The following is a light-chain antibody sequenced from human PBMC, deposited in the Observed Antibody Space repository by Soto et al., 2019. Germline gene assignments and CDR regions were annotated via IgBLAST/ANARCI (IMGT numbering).Light chain of an antibody. J-gene: IGKJ1*01. Sequence: EIVMTQSPATLSVSPGERATLSCRASQSVSSNLVWYQQKPGQPPRLLIYGASTRATGIPARFSGSGSGTDFTLTISSLQSEDFAVYYCQQYSNWLRTFGQGTKVEIK. V-gene: IGKV3-15*01. CDR2: GAS. CDR1: QSVSSN. CDR3: QQYSNWLRT.